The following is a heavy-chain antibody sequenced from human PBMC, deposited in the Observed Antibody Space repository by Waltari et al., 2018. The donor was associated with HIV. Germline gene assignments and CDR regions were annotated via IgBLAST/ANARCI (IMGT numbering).Heavy chain of an antibody. D-gene: IGHD6-13*01. Sequence: QLQLQESGPGLVKPSETLSLTCTVSGGSISSSSYYWGWIRQPPGKGLEWIGSIYYSGRTYYNPSLKSRVTISVDTSKNQFSLKLSSVTAADTAVYYCARHEGVHSSSWYPPYYYYGMDVWGQGTTVTVSS. CDR3: ARHEGVHSSSWYPPYYYYGMDV. CDR2: IYYSGRT. CDR1: GGSISSSSYY. V-gene: IGHV4-39*01. J-gene: IGHJ6*02.